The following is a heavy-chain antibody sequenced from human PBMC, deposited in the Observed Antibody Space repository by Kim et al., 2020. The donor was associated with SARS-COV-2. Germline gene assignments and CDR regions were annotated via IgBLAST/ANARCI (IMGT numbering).Heavy chain of an antibody. CDR2: ISYDGSNK. CDR1: GFTFSSYA. Sequence: GGSLRLSCAASGFTFSSYAMHWVRQAPGKGLEWVAVISYDGSNKYYADSVKGRFTISRDNSKNTLYLQMNSLRAEDTAVYYCASVGDTRYYYGMDVWGQGTTVTVSS. D-gene: IGHD3-3*01. CDR3: ASVGDTRYYYGMDV. V-gene: IGHV3-30-3*01. J-gene: IGHJ6*02.